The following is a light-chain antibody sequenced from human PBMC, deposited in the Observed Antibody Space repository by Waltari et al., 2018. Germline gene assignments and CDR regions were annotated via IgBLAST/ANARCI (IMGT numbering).Light chain of an antibody. Sequence: QSALTQPRSVSGSPGQSVTISCTGTSSDVGGYNYFPWYQQHPGKAPKLMIYDVSKRPSGVPDRFSGSKSGNTASLTISGLQTEDEADYFCCSFAGSVYIWVFGGGTKLTVL. CDR3: CSFAGSVYIWV. V-gene: IGLV2-11*01. CDR2: DVS. CDR1: SSDVGGYNY. J-gene: IGLJ3*02.